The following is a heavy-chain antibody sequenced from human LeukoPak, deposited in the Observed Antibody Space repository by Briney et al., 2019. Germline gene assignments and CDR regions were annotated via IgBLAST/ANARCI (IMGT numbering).Heavy chain of an antibody. CDR3: ARHLWFGEGY. Sequence: GGSLRLSCAASGFTFSSYSMNWVRQAPGKGLEWVSYISSSSSTIYYADSVKGRFTISRDNAKNSLYLQMNSLRAEDAAVYYCARHLWFGEGYWGQGTLVTVSS. CDR2: ISSSSSTI. D-gene: IGHD3-10*01. V-gene: IGHV3-48*01. J-gene: IGHJ4*02. CDR1: GFTFSSYS.